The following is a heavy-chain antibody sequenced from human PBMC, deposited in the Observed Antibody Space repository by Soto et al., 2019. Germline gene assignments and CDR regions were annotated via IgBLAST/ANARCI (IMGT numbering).Heavy chain of an antibody. CDR3: TRVWLTRTGVIDYFDY. D-gene: IGHD3-22*01. J-gene: IGHJ4*02. CDR1: GFTFGDYA. V-gene: IGHV3-49*03. CDR2: IRSKAYGGTT. Sequence: GGSLRLSCTASGFTFGDYAMSWFRQAPGKGLEWVGFIRSKAYGGTTEYAASVKGRFTISRDDSKSIAYLQMNSLKTEDTAVYYCTRVWLTRTGVIDYFDYWGQGTLVTVSS.